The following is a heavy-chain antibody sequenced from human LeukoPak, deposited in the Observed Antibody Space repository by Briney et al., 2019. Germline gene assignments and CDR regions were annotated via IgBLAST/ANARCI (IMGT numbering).Heavy chain of an antibody. CDR1: GFTFSSYA. CDR3: ARGAVEPGSGSYYKRKNAFDI. Sequence: GGSLRLSCAASGFTFSSYAMHWVRQAPGKGLEYVSAISSNGGSTYYANSVKGRFTISRDNSKNTLYLQMGSLRAEDTAVYYCARGAVEPGSGSYYKRKNAFDIWGQGTMVTVSS. D-gene: IGHD3-10*01. V-gene: IGHV3-64*01. J-gene: IGHJ3*02. CDR2: ISSNGGST.